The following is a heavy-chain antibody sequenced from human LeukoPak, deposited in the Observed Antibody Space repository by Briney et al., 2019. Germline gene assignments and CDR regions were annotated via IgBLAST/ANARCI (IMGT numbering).Heavy chain of an antibody. V-gene: IGHV4-39*07. CDR2: IFYSGTT. CDR1: GDSIRNDNYY. Sequence: DPSETLSLTCTVSGDSIRNDNYYWGWIRQPPGKGLEWIGSIFYSGTTYYNPSLKGRVTISVDTSKNQFSLKMRSVTAADTAVYYCARVGIQLWVDSWGQGNLVTVPS. J-gene: IGHJ4*02. CDR3: ARVGIQLWVDS. D-gene: IGHD5-18*01.